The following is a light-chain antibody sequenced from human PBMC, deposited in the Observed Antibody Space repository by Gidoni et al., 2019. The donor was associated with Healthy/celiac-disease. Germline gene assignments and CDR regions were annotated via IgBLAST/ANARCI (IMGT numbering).Light chain of an antibody. CDR1: QSVSSSY. J-gene: IGKJ3*01. V-gene: IGKV3-20*01. CDR2: GAS. Sequence: EFVLTQSPGTLSLSPGERATLSCRASQSVSSSYLAWYQQKPGQAPRLLIYGASSRATGIPDRFSGSGSRTDFTLTISRLEPEYFAVYYCQQYSSSPRFGPGTKVDIK. CDR3: QQYSSSPR.